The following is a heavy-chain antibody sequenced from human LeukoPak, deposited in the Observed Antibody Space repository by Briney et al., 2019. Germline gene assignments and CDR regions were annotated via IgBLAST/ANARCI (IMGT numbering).Heavy chain of an antibody. J-gene: IGHJ3*02. V-gene: IGHV4-39*02. Sequence: SETLSLTCTVSGGSISSSSYYWGWLRQPPGMGLEWIGTVYYSGSTYYNPSLKSRVTVSIDTSKNHFYLKLSSVTAADMAVYYCGGYGNYAENAFYIWGQGTMVTVSS. CDR2: VYYSGST. CDR1: GGSISSSSYY. D-gene: IGHD4-11*01. CDR3: GGYGNYAENAFYI.